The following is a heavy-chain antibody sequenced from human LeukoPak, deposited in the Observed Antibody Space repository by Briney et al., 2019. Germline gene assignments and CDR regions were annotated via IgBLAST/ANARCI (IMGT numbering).Heavy chain of an antibody. CDR2: MNPNSGNT. J-gene: IGHJ6*03. V-gene: IGHV1-8*03. D-gene: IGHD6-19*01. CDR1: GYTFTGYY. CDR3: ALRRGCYMDV. Sequence: GASVKVSCKASGYTFTGYYMHWVRQAPGQGLEWMGWMNPNSGNTGYAQKFQGRVTITRNTSISTAYMELSSLRSEDTAVYYCALRRGCYMDVWGKGTTVTASS.